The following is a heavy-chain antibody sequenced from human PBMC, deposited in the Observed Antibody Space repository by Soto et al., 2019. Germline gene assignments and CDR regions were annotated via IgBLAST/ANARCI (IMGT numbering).Heavy chain of an antibody. CDR1: GFTFRSYW. CDR3: ARHPGRRLEY. J-gene: IGHJ4*02. Sequence: EVHLVESGGGLVQPGGSLRLSCATSGFTFRSYWMTWVRQAPGKGLEWVASIKQDGSEDHYVDSVKGRFTISRDNAENSLDLQMNSLKVHNTAVYYCARHPGRRLEYWGPGTLVTVSS. D-gene: IGHD3-16*01. CDR2: IKQDGSED. V-gene: IGHV3-7*03.